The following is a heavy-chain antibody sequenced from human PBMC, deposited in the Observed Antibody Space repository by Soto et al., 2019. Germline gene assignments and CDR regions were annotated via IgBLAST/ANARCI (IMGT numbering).Heavy chain of an antibody. J-gene: IGHJ4*02. D-gene: IGHD2-21*02. CDR2: ISGSGGST. Sequence: GGSLRLSCAASGFTFSSYAMSWVRQAPGKGLEWVSAISGSGGSTYYADSVKGRFTISRDNSKNTLYLQMNSLRAEDTAVYYCAKESTVVTPGPDYFDYWGQGTLVTVSS. CDR3: AKESTVVTPGPDYFDY. CDR1: GFTFSSYA. V-gene: IGHV3-23*01.